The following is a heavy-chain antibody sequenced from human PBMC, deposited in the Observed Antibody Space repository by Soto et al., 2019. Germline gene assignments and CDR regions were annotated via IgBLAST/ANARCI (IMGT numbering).Heavy chain of an antibody. V-gene: IGHV3-9*01. CDR2: INWNSVTI. Sequence: EVQLVESGGGFVQPGRSLRLSCAASGFTFHDYAMHWVRQAPGKGLEWVSAINWNSVTIAYADSVKGRFTISRDNAKNSLYLQMNSLRPEDTAVYFCAKDTNPHGSYTYYAMDVWGQGTTVTVSS. CDR3: AKDTNPHGSYTYYAMDV. CDR1: GFTFHDYA. D-gene: IGHD4-4*01. J-gene: IGHJ6*02.